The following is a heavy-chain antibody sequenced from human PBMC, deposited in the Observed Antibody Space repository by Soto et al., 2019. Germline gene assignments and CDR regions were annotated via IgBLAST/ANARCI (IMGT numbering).Heavy chain of an antibody. CDR2: ISPNNGTT. V-gene: IGHV1-18*01. CDR1: RYP. Sequence: RYPSSWVRPAPGQGLEWMGGISPNNGTTNYAQKLQGRVTMTTDTSTSTAYMELRSLRSDDTAVYYCAREHGVEYSSGFFYWGQGTLVTV. CDR3: AREHGVEYSSGFFY. D-gene: IGHD6-19*01. J-gene: IGHJ4*02.